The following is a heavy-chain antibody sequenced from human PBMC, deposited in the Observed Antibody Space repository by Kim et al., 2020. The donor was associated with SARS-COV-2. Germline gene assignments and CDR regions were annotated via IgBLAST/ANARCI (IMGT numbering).Heavy chain of an antibody. Sequence: SETLSLTCAVYGGSFSGYYWSWIRQPPGKGLEWIGEINHSGSTNYNPSLKSRVTISVDTSKNQFSLKLSSVTAADTAVYYCARGRTGTTPPTRYYYYYYMDVWGKATTLTVSS. CDR1: GGSFSGYY. CDR3: ARGRTGTTPPTRYYYYYYMDV. J-gene: IGHJ6*03. V-gene: IGHV4-34*01. D-gene: IGHD1-7*01. CDR2: INHSGST.